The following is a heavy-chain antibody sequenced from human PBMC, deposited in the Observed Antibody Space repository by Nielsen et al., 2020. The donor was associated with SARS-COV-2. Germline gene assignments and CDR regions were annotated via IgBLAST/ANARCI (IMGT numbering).Heavy chain of an antibody. CDR3: AASSVGATAMIDY. V-gene: IGHV1-18*01. D-gene: IGHD1-26*01. Sequence: ASVKVSCKASGYTFTTYGFSWVRQAPGQGLEWMGWISAYSGNTNYAQKFQERVTITRDMSTSTAYMELSSLRSEDTAVYYCAASSVGATAMIDYWGQGTLVTVSS. CDR1: GYTFTTYG. J-gene: IGHJ4*02. CDR2: ISAYSGNT.